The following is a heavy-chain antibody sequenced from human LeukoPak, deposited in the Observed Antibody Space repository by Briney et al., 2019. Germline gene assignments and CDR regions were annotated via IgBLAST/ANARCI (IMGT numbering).Heavy chain of an antibody. Sequence: SVKVSCKASGGTFSSYAISWVRQAPGQGLEWMGGIIPIFGTANYAQKFQGRVTITADESTSTAYMELSSLRSEDTAVYYCARVLIFPGTFDYWGQGTLVTVSS. D-gene: IGHD6-13*01. CDR3: ARVLIFPGTFDY. CDR2: IIPIFGTA. V-gene: IGHV1-69*01. J-gene: IGHJ4*02. CDR1: GGTFSSYA.